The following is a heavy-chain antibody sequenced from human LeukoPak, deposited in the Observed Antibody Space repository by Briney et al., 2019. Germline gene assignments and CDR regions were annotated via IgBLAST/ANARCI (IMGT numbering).Heavy chain of an antibody. D-gene: IGHD6-6*01. CDR3: ARGVGSSSVNWFDP. J-gene: IGHJ5*02. Sequence: GRSLRLSCAASGFTFSSYAMHWVRQAPGKGLEWVAVISYDGSNKYYADSVKGRFTISRDNSKNTLYLQMNSLRAEDTAVYYCARGVGSSSVNWFDPWGQGTLVTVSS. CDR2: ISYDGSNK. V-gene: IGHV3-30*04. CDR1: GFTFSSYA.